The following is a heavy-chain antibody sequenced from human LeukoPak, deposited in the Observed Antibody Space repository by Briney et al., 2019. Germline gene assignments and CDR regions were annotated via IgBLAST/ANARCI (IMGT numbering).Heavy chain of an antibody. D-gene: IGHD6-13*01. CDR3: ARQGIRNAFDI. CDR2: INYSGST. V-gene: IGHV4-39*07. J-gene: IGHJ3*02. CDR1: GGSISSSSYY. Sequence: SETLSLTCTVSGGSISSSSYYWGWIRQPPGKGLEWIGSINYSGSTYYNPSLKSRVTISVDTTKNQFSLKLSSVTAADTAVYYCARQGIRNAFDIWGQGTMVTVSS.